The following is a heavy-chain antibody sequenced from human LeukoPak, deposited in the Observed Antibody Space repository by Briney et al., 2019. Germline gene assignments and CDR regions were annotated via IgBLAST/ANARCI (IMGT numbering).Heavy chain of an antibody. D-gene: IGHD3-16*01. CDR2: MSPKSGNT. CDR1: GYTFISFD. V-gene: IGHV1-8*01. Sequence: EASVTVSCKASGYTFISFDIDWVRQATGQGLEWMGWMSPKSGNTDYAQKFQGRVTMTRNTSINTAYLELSSLRSDDTAVYFCARGVGGLGNMDVWGEGTTVSVSS. CDR3: ARGVGGLGNMDV. J-gene: IGHJ6*03.